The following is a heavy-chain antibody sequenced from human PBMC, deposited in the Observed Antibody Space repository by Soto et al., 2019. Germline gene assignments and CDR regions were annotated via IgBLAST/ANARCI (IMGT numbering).Heavy chain of an antibody. V-gene: IGHV4-34*01. CDR3: ARGRPNYDILTGYPYGMDV. J-gene: IGHJ6*02. CDR1: GGSFSGYY. Sequence: SETLSLTCAVYGGSFSGYYWSWIRQPPGKGLEWIGEINHSGSTNYNPSLKSRVTISVDTSKNQFSLKLSSVTAADTAVYYCARGRPNYDILTGYPYGMDVWGQGTTVTVS. CDR2: INHSGST. D-gene: IGHD3-9*01.